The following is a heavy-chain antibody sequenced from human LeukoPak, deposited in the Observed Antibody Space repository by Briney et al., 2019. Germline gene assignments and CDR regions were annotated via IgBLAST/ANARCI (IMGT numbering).Heavy chain of an antibody. D-gene: IGHD4-23*01. Sequence: GGSLRLSCAASGFTVITNDMTWVRQAPGKGLEWVSVLYSDGNTKYADSVQGRFTISRDNSKNTLYLEMNSLSPDDTAVYYCARGPAGTVVPFAMPNSWFDPWGQGTLVTVSS. CDR3: ARGPAGTVVPFAMPNSWFDP. V-gene: IGHV3-53*01. J-gene: IGHJ5*02. CDR1: GFTVITND. CDR2: LYSDGNT.